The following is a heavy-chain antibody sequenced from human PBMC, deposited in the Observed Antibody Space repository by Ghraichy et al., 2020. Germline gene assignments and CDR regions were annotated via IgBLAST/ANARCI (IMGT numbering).Heavy chain of an antibody. V-gene: IGHV3-48*03. CDR1: GFTFSSFE. D-gene: IGHD3-16*01. CDR3: VRDMSGFSHDYSYYMDV. J-gene: IGHJ6*03. Sequence: SLNISCAVSGFTFSSFELNWVRQAPGKGLEWISYISRSGTTMYYADSVKGRFIISRDNAKNSLYLHMNSLRAEDTAVYYCVRDMSGFSHDYSYYMDVWGKGTTVTV. CDR2: ISRSGTTM.